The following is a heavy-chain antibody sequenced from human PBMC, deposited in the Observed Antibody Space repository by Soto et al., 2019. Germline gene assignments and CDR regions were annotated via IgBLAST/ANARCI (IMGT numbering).Heavy chain of an antibody. V-gene: IGHV4-30-4*01. Sequence: SETLSLTCTVSGGSISSGNYYWSWIRQPPGKGLEWIGFISYSGTTHYSASLRSRVSISVDTSKNQFSLKLSSVTAADTAVYYCARESRSWYGSIWDYWGQGTLVT. J-gene: IGHJ4*02. D-gene: IGHD6-13*01. CDR2: ISYSGTT. CDR1: GGSISSGNYY. CDR3: ARESRSWYGSIWDY.